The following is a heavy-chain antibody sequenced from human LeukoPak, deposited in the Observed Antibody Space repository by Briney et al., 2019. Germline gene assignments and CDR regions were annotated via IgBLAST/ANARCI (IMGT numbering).Heavy chain of an antibody. J-gene: IGHJ4*02. V-gene: IGHV3-21*01. CDR1: GFTISSYS. Sequence: PGGSRRLSCAASGFTISSYSMKWVRQAPGKGLEWVSSISSSSSYIYYADSVKGRFTISRDNAKNSLYLQMNSLRAEDTAVYYCARTSLRFLEWLLYYFDYWGQGTLVTVSS. CDR3: ARTSLRFLEWLLYYFDY. CDR2: ISSSSSYI. D-gene: IGHD3-3*01.